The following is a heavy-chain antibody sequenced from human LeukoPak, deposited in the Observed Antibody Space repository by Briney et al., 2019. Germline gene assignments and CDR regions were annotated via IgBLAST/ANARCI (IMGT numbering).Heavy chain of an antibody. V-gene: IGHV3-9*01. D-gene: IGHD4-17*01. CDR1: GFTFDDYA. CDR3: AKDGPYGYYYGMDV. J-gene: IGHJ6*02. CDR2: ISWNSGSI. Sequence: SLRLSCAASGFTFDDYAMHWVRQAPGKGLEWVLGISWNSGSIGYADSVKGRFTISRDNAKNSLYLQMNSLRAEDTALYYCAKDGPYGYYYGMDVWGQGTTVTVSS.